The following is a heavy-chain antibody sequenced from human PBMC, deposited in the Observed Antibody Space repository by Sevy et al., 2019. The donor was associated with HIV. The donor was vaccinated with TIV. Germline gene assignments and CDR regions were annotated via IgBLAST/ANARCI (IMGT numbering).Heavy chain of an antibody. Sequence: GGSLRLSCAASGFTFSSYGMHWVRQAPGKGLEWVAVIWNEGSNKYYEDSVKGRFTISRENSKNKLYLQMNSLRADDTAMNYCARDLEAAAGTAGLIGGSYRKRYYGMDVWRQGTMVTAS. J-gene: IGHJ6*01. V-gene: IGHV3-33*01. D-gene: IGHD6-13*01. CDR3: ARDLEAAAGTAGLIGGSYRKRYYGMDV. CDR2: IWNEGSNK. CDR1: GFTFSSYG.